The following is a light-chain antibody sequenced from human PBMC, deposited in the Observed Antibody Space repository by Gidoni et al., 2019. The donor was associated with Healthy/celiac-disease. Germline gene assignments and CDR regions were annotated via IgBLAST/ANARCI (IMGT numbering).Light chain of an antibody. CDR1: QSISSW. CDR3: QQYNSYSPVYT. CDR2: DAS. J-gene: IGKJ2*01. Sequence: DIQMTQSPSTLSASVGDRVTITCRASQSISSWLAWYQQKPGKAPKLLIYDASSLESGVPSRCSGSGSGTEFTLTISSRQPDDFVTYYCQQYNSYSPVYTFGQGTKLEIK. V-gene: IGKV1-5*01.